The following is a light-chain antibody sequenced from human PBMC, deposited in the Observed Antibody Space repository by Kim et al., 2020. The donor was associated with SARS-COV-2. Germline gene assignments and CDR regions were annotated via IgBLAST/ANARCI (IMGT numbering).Light chain of an antibody. J-gene: IGLJ3*02. CDR3: QSYDSSLSGWV. Sequence: RVTVACTGSSINIGACYDVKRDHQLAGTAPKVLIDGNSNRPSGVPHRFSGSKSGTSASLAIAGLQAEEEADYYCQSYDSSLSGWVFGGGTQLTVL. V-gene: IGLV1-40*01. CDR1: SINIGACYD. CDR2: GNS.